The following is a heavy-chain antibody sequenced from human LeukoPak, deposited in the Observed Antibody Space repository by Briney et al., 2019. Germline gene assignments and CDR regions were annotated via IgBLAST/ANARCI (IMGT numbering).Heavy chain of an antibody. CDR1: GYTLTELS. D-gene: IGHD3-22*01. V-gene: IGHV1-24*01. Sequence: ASVKVSCKVSGYTLTELSMHRVRQAPGKGHEWMGGFDPEDGETIYAQKFQGRVTMTEDTSTDTAYMELSSLRSEDTAVYYCATSADYYDSSDYWGQGTLVTVSS. CDR2: FDPEDGET. J-gene: IGHJ4*02. CDR3: ATSADYYDSSDY.